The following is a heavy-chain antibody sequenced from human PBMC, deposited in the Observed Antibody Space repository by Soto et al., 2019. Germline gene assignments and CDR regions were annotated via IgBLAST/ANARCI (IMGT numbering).Heavy chain of an antibody. Sequence: SETLSLTCTVSGGSISSGGYYWSWIRQHPGKGLEWIGYIYYSGSTYYNPSLKSRVTISVDTSKNQFSLKLSSVTAADTAVYYCASRDLDYYGSGSYYYYMDVWGKGTTVTVS. CDR1: GGSISSGGYY. J-gene: IGHJ6*03. CDR3: ASRDLDYYGSGSYYYYMDV. D-gene: IGHD3-10*01. V-gene: IGHV4-31*03. CDR2: IYYSGST.